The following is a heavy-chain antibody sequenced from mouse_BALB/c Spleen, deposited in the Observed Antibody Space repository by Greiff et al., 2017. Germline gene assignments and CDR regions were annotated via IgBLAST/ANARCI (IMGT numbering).Heavy chain of an antibody. CDR2: IYPSDSYT. Sequence: QVQLQQPGAELVRPGASVKLSCKASGYTFTSYWINWVKQRPGQGLEWIGNIYPSDSYTNYNQKFKDKATLTVDKSSSTAYMQLSSPTSEDSAVYYCTRVRSAMDYWGQGTSVTVSS. CDR1: GYTFTSYW. CDR3: TRVRSAMDY. V-gene: IGHV1-69*02. J-gene: IGHJ4*01.